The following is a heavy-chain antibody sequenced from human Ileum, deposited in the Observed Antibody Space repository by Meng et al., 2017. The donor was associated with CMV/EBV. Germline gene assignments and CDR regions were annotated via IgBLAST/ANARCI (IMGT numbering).Heavy chain of an antibody. CDR3: IGTSRDIDW. Sequence: QVQLQESGPGLVKPSETLSLTCTVSGDSIRSFYWSWVRQPPGKGLGWIGYVHHSVGTNYSPSLKSRAALSIDTSKNQFSLKLTTVTAADTAIYYCIGTSRDIDWWGQGTLVTVSS. CDR1: GDSIRSFY. J-gene: IGHJ4*02. V-gene: IGHV4-59*03. CDR2: VHHSVGT. D-gene: IGHD2-21*02.